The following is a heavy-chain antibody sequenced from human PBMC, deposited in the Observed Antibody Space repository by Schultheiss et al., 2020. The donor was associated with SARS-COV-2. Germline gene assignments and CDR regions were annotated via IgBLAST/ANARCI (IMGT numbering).Heavy chain of an antibody. J-gene: IGHJ6*03. CDR2: IYYSGST. V-gene: IGHV4-61*08. Sequence: SKTLSLTCTVSGGSISSGGYYWSWIRQPPGKGLEWIGYIYYSGSTNYNPSLKSRVTISVDTSKNQFSLKLSSVTAADTAVYYCARVNYDFWSGFSDYMDVWGKGTTVTVSS. CDR3: ARVNYDFWSGFSDYMDV. CDR1: GGSISSGGYY. D-gene: IGHD3-3*01.